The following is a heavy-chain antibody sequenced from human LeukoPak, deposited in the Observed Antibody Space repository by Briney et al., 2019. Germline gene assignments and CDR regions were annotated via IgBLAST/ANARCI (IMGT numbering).Heavy chain of an antibody. CDR2: INSDGDYT. CDR3: ARGPVGTTTGVDY. Sequence: GGSLRLSCAASGFTFNSYWMHWVRQAPGEGLVWVSRINSDGDYTTYADFVKGRFTISRDNAKNTLYLEMNSLRAEDTAVYYCARGPVGTTTGVDYWGQGTLVTVST. D-gene: IGHD1-26*01. J-gene: IGHJ4*02. V-gene: IGHV3-74*01. CDR1: GFTFNSYW.